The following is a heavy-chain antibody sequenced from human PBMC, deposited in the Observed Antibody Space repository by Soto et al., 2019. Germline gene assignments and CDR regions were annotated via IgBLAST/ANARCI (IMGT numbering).Heavy chain of an antibody. V-gene: IGHV1-69*13. D-gene: IGHD2-21*02. CDR2: IIPIFGTA. Sequence: SVRVSCKASGGTFSSYAISWVRQAPGQGLEWMGGIIPIFGTANYAQKFQGRVTITADESTSTAYMELSSLRSEDTAVYYCASNQVATRVMMTYYYYGMDVWGQGTTVTVSS. CDR3: ASNQVATRVMMTYYYYGMDV. J-gene: IGHJ6*02. CDR1: GGTFSSYA.